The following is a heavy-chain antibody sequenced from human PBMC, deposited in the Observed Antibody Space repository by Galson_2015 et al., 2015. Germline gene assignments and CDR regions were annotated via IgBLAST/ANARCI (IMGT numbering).Heavy chain of an antibody. V-gene: IGHV3-23*01. CDR3: AEADSGSYPTPFDY. D-gene: IGHD1-26*01. Sequence: SLRLSCAASGFTFSSYAMSWVRQAPGKGLEWVSAISGSGGSTYYADSVKGRFTISRDNSKYTLYLQMNSLRAEDTAVYYCAEADSGSYPTPFDYWGQGTLVTVSS. J-gene: IGHJ4*02. CDR1: GFTFSSYA. CDR2: ISGSGGST.